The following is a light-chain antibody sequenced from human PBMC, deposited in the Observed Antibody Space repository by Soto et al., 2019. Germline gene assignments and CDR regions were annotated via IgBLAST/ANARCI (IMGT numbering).Light chain of an antibody. J-gene: IGKJ5*01. CDR3: QQLNSYPIT. V-gene: IGKV1-12*01. Sequence: DIQMTQSPSSVSASVGYRFTITCRASQAVNSWLAWFQQRPGMAPKLVIYDVSSLQSGVPSRFSGSGSGTEFTLTISSLQPEDFATYYCQQLNSYPITFGQGTRLEIK. CDR2: DVS. CDR1: QAVNSW.